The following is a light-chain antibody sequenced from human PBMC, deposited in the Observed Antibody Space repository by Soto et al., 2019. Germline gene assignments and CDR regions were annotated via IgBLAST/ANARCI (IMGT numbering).Light chain of an antibody. CDR3: QQYYSYPIT. Sequence: IRMTQSPSSLSAAVGDRVTITFQASQDISNYLNWYQQKPGKAPKLLIYAASTLQSGVPSRFSGSGSGTDFTLTISCLQSEDFATYYCQQYYSYPITFGQGTRLEIK. CDR2: AAS. J-gene: IGKJ5*01. CDR1: QDISNY. V-gene: IGKV1-8*01.